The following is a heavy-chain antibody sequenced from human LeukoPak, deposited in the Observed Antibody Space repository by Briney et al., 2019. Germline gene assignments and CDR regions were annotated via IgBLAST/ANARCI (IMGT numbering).Heavy chain of an antibody. CDR2: ISYDGSNK. CDR1: GFTFGSYG. Sequence: GGSLRLSCAASGFTFGSYGMHWVRQAPGKGLEWVAVISYDGSNKYYADSVKGRFTISRDNSKNTLYLQMNSLRAEDTAVYYCASTSRHDAFDIWGQGTMVTVSS. D-gene: IGHD3-3*01. CDR3: ASTSRHDAFDI. J-gene: IGHJ3*02. V-gene: IGHV3-30*03.